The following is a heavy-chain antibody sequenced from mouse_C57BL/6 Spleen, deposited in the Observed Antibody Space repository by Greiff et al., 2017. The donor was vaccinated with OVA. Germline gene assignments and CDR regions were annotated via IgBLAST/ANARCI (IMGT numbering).Heavy chain of an antibody. Sequence: VQLQQPGAELVKPGASVKLSCKASGYTFTSYWMQWVKQRPGQGLEWIGEIDPSDSYTNYNQNFKGKATLTVDTSSSTAYMQLSSLTSEDSAVYYCARKGPHDGYYASAMDYWGQGTSVTVSS. CDR1: GYTFTSYW. J-gene: IGHJ4*01. V-gene: IGHV1-50*01. CDR2: IDPSDSYT. D-gene: IGHD2-3*01. CDR3: ARKGPHDGYYASAMDY.